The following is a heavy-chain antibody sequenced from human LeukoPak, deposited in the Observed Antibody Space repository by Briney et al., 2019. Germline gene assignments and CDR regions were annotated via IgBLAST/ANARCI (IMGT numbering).Heavy chain of an antibody. D-gene: IGHD2-15*01. J-gene: IGHJ5*01. Sequence: ASVKVSCKASGYTFNRHGISWVRQAPGQGPERMGWISCYNGDTHYAQNYQGRLTMTTDTSTSTAYMELRSLRSDDTAVYYCARDPSNTSGNNAWFDYWGQGTLVTVSS. V-gene: IGHV1-18*01. CDR1: GYTFNRHG. CDR3: ARDPSNTSGNNAWFDY. CDR2: ISCYNGDT.